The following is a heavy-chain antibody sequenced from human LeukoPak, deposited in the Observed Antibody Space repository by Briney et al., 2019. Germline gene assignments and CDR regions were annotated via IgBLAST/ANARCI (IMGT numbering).Heavy chain of an antibody. CDR1: GYSFTSYW. D-gene: IGHD6-13*01. CDR3: ARRVAAAGYYFDY. Sequence: GESLKISCKGSGYSFTSYWISWVRQMPGKGLEWMGIIYPGDSDTRYSPSFQGQVTISADKSISTAYLQWSSLKASDTAMYYCARRVAAAGYYFDYWGQGTLVTVSS. J-gene: IGHJ4*02. CDR2: IYPGDSDT. V-gene: IGHV5-51*01.